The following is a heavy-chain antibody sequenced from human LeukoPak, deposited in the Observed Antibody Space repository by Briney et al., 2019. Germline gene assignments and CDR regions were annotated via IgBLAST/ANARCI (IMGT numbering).Heavy chain of an antibody. CDR1: GGSISSGSYY. J-gene: IGHJ4*02. CDR3: ARRTTYIGWRPSESPSCFDY. D-gene: IGHD2-21*02. Sequence: PSETLSLTCIVSGGSISSGSYYWSWIRQPAGKGLEWIGSIYYSGSTYYNPSLKSRVTISVDTSKNQFSLKLSSVTAADTAVYYCARRTTYIGWRPSESPSCFDYWGQGTLVTVSS. CDR2: IYYSGST. V-gene: IGHV4-39*07.